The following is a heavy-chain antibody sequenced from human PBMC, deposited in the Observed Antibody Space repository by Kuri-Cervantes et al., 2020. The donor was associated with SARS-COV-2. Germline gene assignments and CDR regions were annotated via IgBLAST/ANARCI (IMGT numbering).Heavy chain of an antibody. V-gene: IGHV1-2*02. CDR1: GYTFTGYY. Sequence: ASVKVSCKASGYTFTGYYMHWVRQAPGQGLEWMGWINPNSGGTNYAQKFQGRVTMTRDTSISTAYMELSRLRSDDTAVYYCARAVPYYYDSSGYYDYWGQGTLVTVSS. CDR3: ARAVPYYYDSSGYYDY. J-gene: IGHJ4*02. CDR2: INPNSGGT. D-gene: IGHD3-22*01.